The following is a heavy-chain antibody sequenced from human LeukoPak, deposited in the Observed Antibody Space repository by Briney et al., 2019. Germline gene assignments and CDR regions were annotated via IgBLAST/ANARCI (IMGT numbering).Heavy chain of an antibody. J-gene: IGHJ4*02. CDR2: ISGSGGST. D-gene: IGHD1-26*01. CDR1: GFTFSSYA. CDR3: AKVGNIWKWELLRLYYFDY. V-gene: IGHV3-23*01. Sequence: GGSLRLSCAASGFTFSSYAMSWVRQAPGKGLEWVSAISGSGGSTYYADFVKGRFTISRDNSKNTLYLQMNSLRAEDTAVYYCAKVGNIWKWELLRLYYFDYWGQGTLVTVSS.